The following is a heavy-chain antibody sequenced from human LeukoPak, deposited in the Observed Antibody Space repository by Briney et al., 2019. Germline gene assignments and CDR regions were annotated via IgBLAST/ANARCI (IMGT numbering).Heavy chain of an antibody. D-gene: IGHD2-2*01. V-gene: IGHV4-59*02. CDR1: GGSVSNYY. CDR3: ARDSTIAYFDY. J-gene: IGHJ4*02. Sequence: SETLSLTCTVSGGSVSNYYWSWIRQSPGKGLEWIGYIYYTETSYNPSLKSRVTISADTSKNQFSLKLYSVTAADTAVYYCARDSTIAYFDYWGQGTLVTVSS. CDR2: IYYTET.